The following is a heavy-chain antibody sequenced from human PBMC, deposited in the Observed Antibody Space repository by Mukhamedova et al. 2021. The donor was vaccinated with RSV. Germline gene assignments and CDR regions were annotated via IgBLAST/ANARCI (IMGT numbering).Heavy chain of an antibody. D-gene: IGHD2-2*01. Sequence: AEYMGGRFTISRDNSKNTLYLQMNSLRAEDTAVYYCARDCSSTSCYPPYYYGMAVWGQGTTVTVSS. J-gene: IGHJ6*02. CDR3: ARDCSSTSCYPPYYYGMAV. V-gene: IGHV3-30*01.